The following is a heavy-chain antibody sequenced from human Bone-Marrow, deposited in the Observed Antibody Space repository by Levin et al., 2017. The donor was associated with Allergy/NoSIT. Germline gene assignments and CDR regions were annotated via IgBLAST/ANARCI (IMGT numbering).Heavy chain of an antibody. V-gene: IGHV4-34*01. J-gene: IGHJ4*02. Sequence: ASETLSLTCAVYNASRSSSYYSWIRQPPGQGLEWIGEINRAGSTNFNPSLKSRVTISVDTSKNQFFLKVTSVTAADTAVYYCARSPGVATTFHYWGQGTLVTVSS. CDR1: NASRSSSY. CDR3: ARSPGVATTFHY. CDR2: INRAGST. D-gene: IGHD5-12*01.